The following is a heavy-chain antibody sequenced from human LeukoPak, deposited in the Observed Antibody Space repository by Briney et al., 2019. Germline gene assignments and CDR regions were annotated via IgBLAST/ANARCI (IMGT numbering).Heavy chain of an antibody. Sequence: PGGSLRLSCAASGFTFSTYWMTWVRQAPGKGLEWVANIKQDGSEKYYVDSVKGRFTISRDNAKNSLYLQMNSLRAEDTAVYYCAREYYYDSSGYYLVSYFQHWGQGTLVTVSS. CDR1: GFTFSTYW. D-gene: IGHD3-22*01. CDR2: IKQDGSEK. V-gene: IGHV3-7*01. CDR3: AREYYYDSSGYYLVSYFQH. J-gene: IGHJ1*01.